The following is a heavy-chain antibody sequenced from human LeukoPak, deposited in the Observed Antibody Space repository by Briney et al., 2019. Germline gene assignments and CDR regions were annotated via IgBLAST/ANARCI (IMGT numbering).Heavy chain of an antibody. D-gene: IGHD6-13*01. CDR3: ARVSSSSWYYYYYYMDV. V-gene: IGHV1-8*01. CDR2: MNPNSGNT. J-gene: IGHJ6*03. Sequence: ASVKVSCKASGYTFTSYGINWVRQATGQGLEWMGWMNPNSGNTGYAQKFQGRVTMTRNTSISTAYMELSSLRSEDTAVYYCARVSSSSWYYYYYYMDVWGKGTTVTVSS. CDR1: GYTFTSYG.